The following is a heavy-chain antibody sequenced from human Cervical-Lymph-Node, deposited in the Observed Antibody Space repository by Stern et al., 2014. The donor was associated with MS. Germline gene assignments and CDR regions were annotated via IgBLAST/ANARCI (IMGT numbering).Heavy chain of an antibody. CDR2: IDPTSGGT. CDR3: AREFRYTSSFGWFDP. V-gene: IGHV1-2*02. CDR1: GYTFSDYY. J-gene: IGHJ5*02. Sequence: QVQLVQSGAEVKKPGASVKVSCKASGYTFSDYYLHWVRQAPGQGLEWMGWIDPTSGGTKYEQKFQGRVTMTRDTAINTAYMEVSSLRSDDTAVYYCAREFRYTSSFGWFDPWGQGTLVTVSS. D-gene: IGHD3-3*02.